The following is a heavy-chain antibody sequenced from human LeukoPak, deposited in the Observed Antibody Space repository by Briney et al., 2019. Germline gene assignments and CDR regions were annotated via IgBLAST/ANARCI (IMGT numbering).Heavy chain of an antibody. Sequence: ASVNVSCKASGYTFTSYGISWVRQAPGQGLEWMGWISAYNGNTNYAQKLQGRVTMTTDTSTSTAYMELRSLRSDDTAVYYCASANWDFWSGYYSYYYYYMDVWGKGTTVTVSS. V-gene: IGHV1-18*01. J-gene: IGHJ6*03. CDR2: ISAYNGNT. D-gene: IGHD3-3*01. CDR1: GYTFTSYG. CDR3: ASANWDFWSGYYSYYYYYMDV.